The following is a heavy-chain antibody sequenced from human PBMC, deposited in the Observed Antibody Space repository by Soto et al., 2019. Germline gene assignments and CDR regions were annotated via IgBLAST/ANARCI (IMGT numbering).Heavy chain of an antibody. J-gene: IGHJ4*02. Sequence: GGSLRLSCAASGFTFSNYAMSWVRQAPGKGLEWVSVISNNGGSTYYADYVKGRITISRDNSKNMLYLQMNSLRAEDTAVYYCAKDESAGYYYFDYWGQGTLVTVSS. D-gene: IGHD3-9*01. CDR2: ISNNGGST. CDR1: GFTFSNYA. V-gene: IGHV3-23*01. CDR3: AKDESAGYYYFDY.